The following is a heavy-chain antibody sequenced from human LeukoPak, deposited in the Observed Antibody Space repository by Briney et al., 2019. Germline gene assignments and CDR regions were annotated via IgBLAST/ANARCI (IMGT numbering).Heavy chain of an antibody. CDR1: GFTVSSNY. Sequence: GGSLRLSCAASGFTVSSNYMSWVRQAPGKGLEWVSVIYSGGSTYYADSVKGRFTISRDNSKNTLYLQMNSLRAEDTAVYYCAKEGEDNYFFYYMDVWGKGTTVTVSS. D-gene: IGHD3-16*01. V-gene: IGHV3-53*01. CDR3: AKEGEDNYFFYYMDV. CDR2: IYSGGST. J-gene: IGHJ6*03.